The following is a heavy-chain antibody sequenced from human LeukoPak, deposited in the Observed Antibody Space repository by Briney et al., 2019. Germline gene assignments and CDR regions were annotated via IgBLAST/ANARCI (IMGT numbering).Heavy chain of an antibody. V-gene: IGHV3-74*01. CDR1: GFTFSSYW. CDR3: ARGPNYDFWSGYYSTRGAFDI. Sequence: GGSLRLSCAASGFTFSSYWTRWVRHAPGKGLVWVSRINSDGSSTIYADSVKGLFTISRDNSKNTLYLQMGSLRAEDMAVYYCARGPNYDFWSGYYSTRGAFDIWGQGTMVTVSS. D-gene: IGHD3-3*01. J-gene: IGHJ3*02. CDR2: INSDGSST.